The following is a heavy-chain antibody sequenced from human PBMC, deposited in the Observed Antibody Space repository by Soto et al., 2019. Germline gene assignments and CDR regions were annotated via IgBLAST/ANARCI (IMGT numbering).Heavy chain of an antibody. J-gene: IGHJ6*02. D-gene: IGHD2-2*01. CDR3: ARDEVVVVPAAQNYGMDV. Sequence: GGSLRLSCAASGFTFSSYAMHWVRQAPGKGLEWVAVISYDGSNKYYADSVKGRFTISRDNSKNTLYLQMNSLRAEDTAVYYCARDEVVVVPAAQNYGMDVWGQGTTVTVS. CDR1: GFTFSSYA. CDR2: ISYDGSNK. V-gene: IGHV3-30-3*01.